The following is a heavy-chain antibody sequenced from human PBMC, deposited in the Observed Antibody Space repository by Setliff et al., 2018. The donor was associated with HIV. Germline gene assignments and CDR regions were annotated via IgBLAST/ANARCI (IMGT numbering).Heavy chain of an antibody. Sequence: PGGSLRLSCAASGFTFSSQGMAWVRQAQGKGLEWVANIMQDGSEKFYVDSVMGRFTISRDNAENSLYLQMNSLRVADTAVYSCVRWRGAQSEFDYWGQGTLVTVSS. CDR2: IMQDGSEK. J-gene: IGHJ4*02. CDR1: GFTFSSQG. CDR3: VRWRGAQSEFDY. V-gene: IGHV3-7*03. D-gene: IGHD3-3*01.